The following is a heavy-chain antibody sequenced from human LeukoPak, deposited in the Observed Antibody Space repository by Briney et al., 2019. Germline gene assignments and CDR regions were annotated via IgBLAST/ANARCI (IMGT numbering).Heavy chain of an antibody. D-gene: IGHD3-10*01. CDR2: ISSNGGST. Sequence: GGSLRLPCAASGFTFSSYAMHWVRQAPGKGLEYVSAISSNGGSTYYANSVKGRFTISRDNSKNTLYLQMGSLRAEDMAVYYCARDGHYYGSGSYYRDYYYYGMDVWGQGTTVTVSS. CDR3: ARDGHYYGSGSYYRDYYYYGMDV. J-gene: IGHJ6*02. CDR1: GFTFSSYA. V-gene: IGHV3-64*01.